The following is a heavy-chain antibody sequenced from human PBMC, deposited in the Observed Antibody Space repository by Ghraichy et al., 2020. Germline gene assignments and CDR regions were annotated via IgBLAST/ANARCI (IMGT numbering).Heavy chain of an antibody. CDR2: ISGSGGVT. Sequence: GGSLRLSCAASGFTFSSYAMSWVRQAPGKGLEWVSAISGSGGVTYYADSVKGRFTISRDNSKNTLYLQMNSLRAEDPAVYYCAKMGILGVVIPDHDYWGQGPLVTVSS. D-gene: IGHD3-3*01. J-gene: IGHJ4*02. CDR3: AKMGILGVVIPDHDY. CDR1: GFTFSSYA. V-gene: IGHV3-23*01.